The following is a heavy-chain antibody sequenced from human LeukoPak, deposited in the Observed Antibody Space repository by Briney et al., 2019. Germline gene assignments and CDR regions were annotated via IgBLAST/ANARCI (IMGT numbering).Heavy chain of an antibody. V-gene: IGHV1-24*01. CDR1: GYTLTELS. Sequence: GASVKVSCKVSGYTLTELSMHWVRQAPGKGLEWMGGFDPEDGETIYAQKFQGRVTMTEDTSTDTAYMEPSSLRSEDTAVYYCATDLVTMVRGAYKHFGDYWGQGTLVTVSS. D-gene: IGHD3-10*01. CDR3: ATDLVTMVRGAYKHFGDY. CDR2: FDPEDGET. J-gene: IGHJ4*02.